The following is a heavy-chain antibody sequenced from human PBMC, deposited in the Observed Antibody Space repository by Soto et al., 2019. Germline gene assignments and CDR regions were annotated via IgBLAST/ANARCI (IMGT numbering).Heavy chain of an antibody. J-gene: IGHJ6*02. CDR2: INSDGSST. CDR3: ARDNGRPGSSSWYSDYYYYYGMDV. Sequence: PGGPLRLSCAASGFTFSSYWMHWVRQAPGKGLVWVSRINSDGSSTSYADSVKGRFTISRDNAKNTLYLQMNSLRAEDTAVYYCARDNGRPGSSSWYSDYYYYYGMDVWGQGTTVTVSS. D-gene: IGHD6-13*01. CDR1: GFTFSSYW. V-gene: IGHV3-74*01.